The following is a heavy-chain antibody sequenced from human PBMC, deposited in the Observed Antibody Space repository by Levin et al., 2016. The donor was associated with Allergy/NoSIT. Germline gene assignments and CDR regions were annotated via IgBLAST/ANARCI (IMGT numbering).Heavy chain of an antibody. CDR2: ISYDGGNK. Sequence: GGSLRLSCAASGFTFSSYAMHWVRQAPGKGLEWVAVISYDGGNKYYADSVKGRFTISRDNSKNTLYLQMNSLRAEDTAVYYCASARTHYYDSSGYSDLDYWGQGTLVTVSS. J-gene: IGHJ4*02. D-gene: IGHD3-22*01. V-gene: IGHV3-30-3*01. CDR1: GFTFSSYA. CDR3: ASARTHYYDSSGYSDLDY.